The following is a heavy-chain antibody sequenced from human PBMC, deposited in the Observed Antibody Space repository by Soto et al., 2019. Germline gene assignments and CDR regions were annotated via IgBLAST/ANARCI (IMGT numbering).Heavy chain of an antibody. J-gene: IGHJ4*02. V-gene: IGHV1-3*05. Sequence: QVQLVQSGAEEKKPGASVKVSCKASGYTFTSYAMHWGRQAPGQRLEWMGWINAGNGNTKYSQKFQGRVTITRDTSASTVDMELSSLRSEDTAVYYCARVSRWYFLDYWGQGTLVTVSS. CDR2: INAGNGNT. CDR1: GYTFTSYA. D-gene: IGHD6-19*01. CDR3: ARVSRWYFLDY.